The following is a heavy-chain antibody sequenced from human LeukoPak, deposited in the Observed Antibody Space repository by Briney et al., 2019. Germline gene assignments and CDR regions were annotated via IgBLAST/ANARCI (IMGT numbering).Heavy chain of an antibody. J-gene: IGHJ4*02. CDR3: ARSELVSKPPGVGY. D-gene: IGHD6-13*01. Sequence: SVKVSCKASGGTFSSYAISWVRQAPGQGLEWMGGIIPIFGKANYAQKFQGRVTMTTDTSTSTVYMELSSLRSEDTAVYYCARSELVSKPPGVGYWGQGTLVTVSS. V-gene: IGHV1-69*05. CDR1: GGTFSSYA. CDR2: IIPIFGKA.